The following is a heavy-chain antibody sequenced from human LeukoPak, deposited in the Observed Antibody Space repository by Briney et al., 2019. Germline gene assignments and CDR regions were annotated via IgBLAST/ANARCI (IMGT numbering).Heavy chain of an antibody. V-gene: IGHV3-23*01. CDR3: AKDSTTSGSYYGMDV. CDR1: GFAFNNYV. Sequence: GGSLRLSCAASGFAFNNYVMSWVRQAPGKGLEWVSSISGSGGSTYYTDSVKGRFTISRDNSKNTLYLQMNSLRAEDTAVYYCAKDSTTSGSYYGMDVWGRGTTVTVSS. D-gene: IGHD3-3*01. J-gene: IGHJ6*02. CDR2: ISGSGGST.